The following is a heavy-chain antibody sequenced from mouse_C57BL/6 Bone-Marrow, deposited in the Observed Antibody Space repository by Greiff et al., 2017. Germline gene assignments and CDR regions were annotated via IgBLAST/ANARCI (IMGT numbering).Heavy chain of an antibody. CDR3: ASVVGGDY. CDR1: GYTFTSYT. D-gene: IGHD1-1*02. J-gene: IGHJ2*01. Sequence: VQLQQSGAELARPGASVKMSCKASGYTFTSYTMHWVKQRPGQGLEWIGYINPSSGYTKYNQKFKDKATLTADKSSSTAYMQLSSLTSEDSAVYYCASVVGGDYWGQGTTLTVSS. V-gene: IGHV1-4*01. CDR2: INPSSGYT.